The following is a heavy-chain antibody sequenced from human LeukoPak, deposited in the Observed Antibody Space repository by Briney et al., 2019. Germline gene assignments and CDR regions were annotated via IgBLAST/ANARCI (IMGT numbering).Heavy chain of an antibody. CDR1: GFTFSGYW. D-gene: IGHD2-2*01. CDR3: VTAPALNWFDP. J-gene: IGHJ5*02. Sequence: GGSLRVSCAASGFTFSGYWMSWVRQAPGKGLEWVANIKQDGSEKYYVDSVKGRFTISRDNAKNSLYLQMNSLRAEDTAVYYCVTAPALNWFDPWGQGTLVTVSS. V-gene: IGHV3-7*01. CDR2: IKQDGSEK.